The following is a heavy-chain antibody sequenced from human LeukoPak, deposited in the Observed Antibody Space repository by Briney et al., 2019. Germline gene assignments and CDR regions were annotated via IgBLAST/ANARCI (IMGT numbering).Heavy chain of an antibody. CDR2: IKDDGSES. CDR1: GFTFSNYW. D-gene: IGHD4/OR15-4a*01. CDR3: GRTIRGY. J-gene: IGHJ4*02. V-gene: IGHV3-7*01. Sequence: HPGGSLRLSCAASGFTFSNYWMSWVRQAPGKGLEWVANIKDDGSESYYVDSVKGRFTISRDNAKNSLYLQMTSLRDEDTAVYYCGRTIRGYWGQGKLVTVSS.